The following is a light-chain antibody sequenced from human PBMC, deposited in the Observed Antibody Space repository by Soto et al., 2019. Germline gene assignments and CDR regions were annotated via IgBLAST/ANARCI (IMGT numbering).Light chain of an antibody. CDR2: GVF. CDR1: QSVNSNY. J-gene: IGKJ2*01. CDR3: PHCDVSPRT. V-gene: IGKV3-20*01. Sequence: ETVLTQSPCTVSLSPGERATLSCTTSQSVNSNYLAWYQQKPGQAPRLLLYGVFNRATGIPDRFSGSGSGTDFTLTISALEPEDSAVYYCPHCDVSPRTFGQGTKLEVK.